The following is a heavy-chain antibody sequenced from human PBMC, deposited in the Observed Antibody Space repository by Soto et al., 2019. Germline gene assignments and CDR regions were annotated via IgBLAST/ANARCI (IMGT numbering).Heavy chain of an antibody. CDR2: ISSSSSTI. J-gene: IGHJ6*04. V-gene: IGHV3-48*01. Sequence: GGSLRLSCAASGFTFSSYSMNWVRQAPGKGLEWVSYISSSSSTIYYADSVKGRFTISRDNAKNSLYLQMNSLRAEDTAVYYCARAPPPAGTPPLDVWGKGTTVTVSS. CDR1: GFTFSSYS. D-gene: IGHD3-10*01. CDR3: ARAPPPAGTPPLDV.